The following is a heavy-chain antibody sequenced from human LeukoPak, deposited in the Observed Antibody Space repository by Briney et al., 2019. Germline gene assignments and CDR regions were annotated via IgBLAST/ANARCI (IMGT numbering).Heavy chain of an antibody. D-gene: IGHD6-19*01. CDR1: GDSISSSNW. V-gene: IGHV4-4*02. Sequence: SETLSLTCTVSGDSISSSNWWSWVRQPPGKGLEWIGETSQSGSPNSNPSLKGRVTISLDKSKNQFSLKLSSVTAADTAVYYCARARAVAGTDQYYGVDVWGQGTTVTVSS. CDR3: ARARAVAGTDQYYGVDV. J-gene: IGHJ6*02. CDR2: TSQSGSP.